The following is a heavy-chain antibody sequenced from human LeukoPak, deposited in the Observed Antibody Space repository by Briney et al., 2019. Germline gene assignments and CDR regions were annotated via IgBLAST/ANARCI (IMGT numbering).Heavy chain of an antibody. J-gene: IGHJ3*02. D-gene: IGHD3-22*01. CDR3: ARPPHDSSRSDAFDI. CDR2: IYSGGST. V-gene: IGHV3-66*04. Sequence: QPGGSLRLSCAASGFTVSSNYMSWVRQAPGKGLEWVSVIYSGGSTYYADSVKGRFTISRDNSKNTLYLQMNSLRAEDTAVYYCARPPHDSSRSDAFDIWGQGTMVTVSS. CDR1: GFTVSSNY.